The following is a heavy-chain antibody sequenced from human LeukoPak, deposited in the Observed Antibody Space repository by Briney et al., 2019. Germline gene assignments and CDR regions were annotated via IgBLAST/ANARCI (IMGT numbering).Heavy chain of an antibody. J-gene: IGHJ6*04. V-gene: IGHV3-30*18. D-gene: IGHD2-2*01. CDR3: AKELYRYYYYGMDV. Sequence: RSLKLSCSASGFTFSSHGIHWVRQAPGKGLEWVAVISYDGSNKYYADSVKGRFTISRDNSKNTLYLQMNSLRAEDTAVYYCAKELYRYYYYGMDVWGKGTTVTVSS. CDR1: GFTFSSHG. CDR2: ISYDGSNK.